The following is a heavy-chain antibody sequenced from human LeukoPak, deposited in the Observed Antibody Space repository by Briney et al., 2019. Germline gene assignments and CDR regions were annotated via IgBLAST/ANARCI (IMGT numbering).Heavy chain of an antibody. CDR3: ARDLSGSLYFDY. J-gene: IGHJ4*02. CDR2: LYPSGSS. CDR1: GASISPYY. V-gene: IGHV4-4*07. D-gene: IGHD3-10*01. Sequence: SGALSLTCTVSGASISPYYWNWIRQPAGKGLEWIGRLYPSGSSDYNPSLKSRVSISVGTSNNQFSLRVTSVTAADTAIYYCARDLSGSLYFDYWGQGILVTVSA.